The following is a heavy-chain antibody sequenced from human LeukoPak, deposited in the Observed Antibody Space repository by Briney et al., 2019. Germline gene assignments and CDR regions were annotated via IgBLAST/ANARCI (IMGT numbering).Heavy chain of an antibody. V-gene: IGHV4-39*07. CDR3: ASPMAWAHNRRDSDY. CDR1: GGSISSSSYY. D-gene: IGHD5-24*01. J-gene: IGHJ4*02. CDR2: IYYSGSA. Sequence: PSETLSLTCTVSGGSISSSSYYWGWIRQPPGKGLEWIGSIYYSGSAYYNPSLKSRVSISVDTSKNQFSLKLRSVTAADTAVYYCASPMAWAHNRRDSDYWGLGTLVTVSS.